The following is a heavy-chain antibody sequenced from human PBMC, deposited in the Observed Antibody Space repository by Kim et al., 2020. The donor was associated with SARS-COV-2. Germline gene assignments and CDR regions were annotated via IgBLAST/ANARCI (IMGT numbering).Heavy chain of an antibody. CDR1: GFTFSSYG. CDR2: IWYDGSNK. J-gene: IGHJ5*02. D-gene: IGHD6-13*01. Sequence: GGSLRLSCAASGFTFSSYGMHWVRQAPGKGLEWVAVIWYDGSNKYYADSVKGRFTISRDNSKNTLYLQMNSLRAEDTAVYYCARVLSSSWTNWFDPWGQGTLVTVSS. CDR3: ARVLSSSWTNWFDP. V-gene: IGHV3-33*01.